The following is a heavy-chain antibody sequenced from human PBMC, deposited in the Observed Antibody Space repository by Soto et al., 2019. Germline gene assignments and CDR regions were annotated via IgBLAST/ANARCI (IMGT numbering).Heavy chain of an antibody. D-gene: IGHD6-13*01. J-gene: IGHJ6*02. CDR3: AKTVSSSHPPNYYYYGMDV. V-gene: IGHV3-30*18. Sequence: GGSLRLSCAASGFTFSSYGMHWVRQAPGKGLEWVAVISYDGSNKYYADSVKGRFTISRDNSKNTLYLQMNSLRAEDTAVYYCAKTVSSSHPPNYYYYGMDVWGQGTTVTVSS. CDR1: GFTFSSYG. CDR2: ISYDGSNK.